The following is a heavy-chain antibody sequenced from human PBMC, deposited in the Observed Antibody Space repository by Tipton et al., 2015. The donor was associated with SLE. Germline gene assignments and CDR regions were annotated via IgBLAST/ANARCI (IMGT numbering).Heavy chain of an antibody. CDR2: ISHTGST. J-gene: IGHJ4*02. V-gene: IGHV4-34*01. CDR3: AGLYGDYDSDY. D-gene: IGHD4-17*01. CDR1: GGSFSGYY. Sequence: TLSLTCAVYGGSFSGYYWSWIRQPPGKGLEWIGEISHTGSTNYNPSLKSRVAISVDTSKNQFSLKLSSVTAADTAVYYCAGLYGDYDSDYWGQGTLVTVSS.